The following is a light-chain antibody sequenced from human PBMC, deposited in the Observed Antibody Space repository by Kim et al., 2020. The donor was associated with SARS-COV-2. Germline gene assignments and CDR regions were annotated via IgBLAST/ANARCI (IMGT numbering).Light chain of an antibody. V-gene: IGKV3-11*01. Sequence: IVLTQSPATLSLSPGERATLSCRASQSVNSYLAWYQQKPGQAPRLLIYGASNRATGIPARFSGSGSGTDFTLTISSLEPEDFAVYYCQQRSNWPGTFGGGTKVDIK. CDR1: QSVNSY. J-gene: IGKJ4*01. CDR2: GAS. CDR3: QQRSNWPGT.